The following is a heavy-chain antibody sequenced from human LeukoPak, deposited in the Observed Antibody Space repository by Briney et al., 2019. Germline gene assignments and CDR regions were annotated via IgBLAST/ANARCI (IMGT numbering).Heavy chain of an antibody. V-gene: IGHV1-18*01. Sequence: GASVKVSCKASGYTFTSYGISWVRQAPGQGLEWMGWISAYNGNTNYAQKLKGRVTMTTDTSTSTAYMELRSLRSDDTAVYYCARSLYYYDSSGYYFPDYWGQGTLVTVSS. CDR2: ISAYNGNT. CDR3: ARSLYYYDSSGYYFPDY. CDR1: GYTFTSYG. J-gene: IGHJ4*02. D-gene: IGHD3-22*01.